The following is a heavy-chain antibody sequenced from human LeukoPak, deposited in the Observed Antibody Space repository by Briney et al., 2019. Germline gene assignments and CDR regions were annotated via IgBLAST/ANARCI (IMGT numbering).Heavy chain of an antibody. J-gene: IGHJ4*02. Sequence: SETLSLTCTVSGGSVSSGSYYWSWIRQPPGKALEWIGYMYYSGSTNYNPSLKSRVTISVDTSKNQFSLKLSSVTAADTAVYYCARAGSYYVSFDSWGQGTLVTVSS. CDR2: MYYSGST. D-gene: IGHD1-26*01. V-gene: IGHV4-61*01. CDR3: ARAGSYYVSFDS. CDR1: GGSVSSGSYY.